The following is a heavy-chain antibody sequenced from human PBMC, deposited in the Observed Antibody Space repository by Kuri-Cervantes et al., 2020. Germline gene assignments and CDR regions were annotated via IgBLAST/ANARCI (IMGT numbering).Heavy chain of an antibody. CDR2: IYYSGST. J-gene: IGHJ4*02. CDR3: ARVFDFWNGFSTPYYFDY. D-gene: IGHD3-3*01. Sequence: SETLSLTCAVYGGSFSGYYWSWIRQPPGKGLEWIGSIYYSGSTYYNPSLKSRVTISVDTSKNQFSLKLSSVTAADTAVYYCARVFDFWNGFSTPYYFDYWGQGIQVTVSS. V-gene: IGHV4-34*01. CDR1: GGSFSGYY.